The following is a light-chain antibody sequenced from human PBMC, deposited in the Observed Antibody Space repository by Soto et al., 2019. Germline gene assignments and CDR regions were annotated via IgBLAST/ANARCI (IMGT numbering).Light chain of an antibody. Sequence: EIVLTQSPGTLSLSPGERATLSCRASQSVSSSYLAWYQQKTGQAPRLLIYGASSRATGIPDRFSGSGSGTDFTLTISRLEPEDFAVYYCQQYGSSPGTVGQGTRLEIK. CDR3: QQYGSSPGT. CDR1: QSVSSSY. CDR2: GAS. J-gene: IGKJ5*01. V-gene: IGKV3-20*01.